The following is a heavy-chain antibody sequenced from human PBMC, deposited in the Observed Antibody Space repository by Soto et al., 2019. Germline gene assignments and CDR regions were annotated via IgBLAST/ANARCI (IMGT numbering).Heavy chain of an antibody. CDR3: ARSSHYYDSSGYRHFDY. J-gene: IGHJ4*02. Sequence: SQTLSLTFATSGDSVSSNSAAWNWIRQSPSRGLEWLGRTYYRSKWYNDYAVSVKSRITINPDTSKNQFSLQLNSVTPEDTAVYYCARSSHYYDSSGYRHFDYWGQGTLVTVSS. CDR1: GDSVSSNSAA. CDR2: TYYRSKWYN. V-gene: IGHV6-1*01. D-gene: IGHD3-22*01.